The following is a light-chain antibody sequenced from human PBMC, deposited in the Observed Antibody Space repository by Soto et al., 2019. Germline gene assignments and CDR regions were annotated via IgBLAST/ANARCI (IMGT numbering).Light chain of an antibody. J-gene: IGKJ2*01. Sequence: DIVMTQSPLSLPVSPGEPASISCRSSQSLLHRNGYSSLDWYLQKPGQSPRLLIYLASTRASGVPDKFRANGSGTVFTLKISRVEAEDVGIYYCMQALQTPYSFGQGTKLEI. V-gene: IGKV2-28*01. CDR3: MQALQTPYS. CDR1: QSLLHRNGYSS. CDR2: LAS.